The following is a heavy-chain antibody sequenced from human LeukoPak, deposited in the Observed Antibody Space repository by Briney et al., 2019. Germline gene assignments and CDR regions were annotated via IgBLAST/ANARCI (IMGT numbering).Heavy chain of an antibody. CDR1: GGSVSSSSYY. V-gene: IGHV4-39*01. CDR2: IYYSGST. J-gene: IGHJ6*02. CDR3: ARTSSYSYHGLDV. Sequence: PSETLSLTCTVSGGSVSSSSYYWGWIRQPPGKGLEWIGSIYYSGSTYYNPSLKSRVTISVDTAKNQFSLKLNSVTAADTAVYYCARTSSYSYHGLDVWGQGTTVTVSS.